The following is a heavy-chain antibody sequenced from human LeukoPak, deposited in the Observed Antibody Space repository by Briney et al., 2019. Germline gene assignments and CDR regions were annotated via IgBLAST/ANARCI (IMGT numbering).Heavy chain of an antibody. D-gene: IGHD6-13*01. Sequence: GGSLRLSCTASGFTFGDYAMSWVRQAPGKGLEWVGFIRSKAYGGTTEYAASVKGRFTISRDDSKSIAYLQMNSLKTEDTAVYYCTRDWEYSSSWSFDYWGQGTLVTVSS. V-gene: IGHV3-49*04. J-gene: IGHJ4*02. CDR2: IRSKAYGGTT. CDR1: GFTFGDYA. CDR3: TRDWEYSSSWSFDY.